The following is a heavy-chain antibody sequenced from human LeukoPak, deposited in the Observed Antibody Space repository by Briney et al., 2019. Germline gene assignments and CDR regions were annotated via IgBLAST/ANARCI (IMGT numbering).Heavy chain of an antibody. V-gene: IGHV3-30-3*01. CDR2: ISYDGGNK. CDR1: GFTCSNYA. D-gene: IGHD6-13*01. CDR3: ARGPLAAAKSGLDV. Sequence: GRSLRLSCAASGFTCSNYAMHWLRQAPGKGREWVAVISYDGGNKYYADSLKGRFTISRDNSKNTLYLQMNSLRAEDTAVYYCARGPLAAAKSGLDVWGQGTTVTVSS. J-gene: IGHJ6*02.